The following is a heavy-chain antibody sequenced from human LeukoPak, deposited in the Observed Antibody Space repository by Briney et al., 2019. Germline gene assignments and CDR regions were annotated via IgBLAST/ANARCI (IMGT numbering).Heavy chain of an antibody. CDR2: IIPIFGTA. CDR3: ARDRSITPERYYFDY. CDR1: GGTFSSYA. V-gene: IGHV1-69*05. J-gene: IGHJ4*02. Sequence: ASVKVSCKASGGTFSSYAISWVRQAPGQGLEWMGGIIPIFGTANYAHKFQGRVTITTDESTSTAYMELSSLRSEDTAVYYCARDRSITPERYYFDYWGQGSLVTVSS. D-gene: IGHD3-10*01.